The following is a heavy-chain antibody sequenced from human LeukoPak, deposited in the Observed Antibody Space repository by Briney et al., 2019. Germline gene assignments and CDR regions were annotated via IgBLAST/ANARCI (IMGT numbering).Heavy chain of an antibody. CDR2: ISHGGST. CDR1: GASISSSSYY. J-gene: IGHJ4*02. V-gene: IGHV4-39*01. CDR3: ARQSALRPDY. D-gene: IGHD2-21*02. Sequence: SETLSLTCTVSGASISSSSYYWGWFRQPPGKGLEWIGSISHGGSTYYHPSLKSRVTISGDMSNNQFSLKLNSVTAADTAVYYCARQSALRPDYWGQGTLVTVSS.